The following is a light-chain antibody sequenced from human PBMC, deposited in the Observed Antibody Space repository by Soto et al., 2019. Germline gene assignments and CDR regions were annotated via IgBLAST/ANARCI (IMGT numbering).Light chain of an antibody. J-gene: IGKJ4*01. CDR2: AAS. Sequence: DIPMTQSPSSLSASVGDRVTITCRASQGISNYLAWYQQKPGKVPKLPIYAASTLQSGVRSRFSGSGSGTDFTLTISSLQPEDVATYYCQKYKSAPPLTFGGGNKVAIK. CDR3: QKYKSAPPLT. V-gene: IGKV1-27*01. CDR1: QGISNY.